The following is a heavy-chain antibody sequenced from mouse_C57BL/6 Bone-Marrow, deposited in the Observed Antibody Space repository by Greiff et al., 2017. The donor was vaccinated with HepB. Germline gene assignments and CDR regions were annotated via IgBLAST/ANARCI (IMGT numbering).Heavy chain of an antibody. Sequence: QVQLQQPGAELVRPGTSVKLSCKASGYTFTSYWMHWVKQRPGQGLEWIGVIDPSDSYTNYHQKFKGKATLTVDTSSSTAYMQLSSLTSEDSAVYYCARRGYGSSYGYWGQGTTLTVSS. V-gene: IGHV1-59*01. D-gene: IGHD1-1*01. CDR1: GYTFTSYW. CDR3: ARRGYGSSYGY. J-gene: IGHJ2*01. CDR2: IDPSDSYT.